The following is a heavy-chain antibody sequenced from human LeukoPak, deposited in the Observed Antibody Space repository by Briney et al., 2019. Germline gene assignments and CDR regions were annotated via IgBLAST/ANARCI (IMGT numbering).Heavy chain of an antibody. CDR1: GFSISSGHY. D-gene: IGHD1-1*01. V-gene: IGHV4-38-2*02. J-gene: IGHJ4*02. CDR3: AREAERRIVN. CDR2: IHVSGTT. Sequence: SKTLSLTCVVSGFSISSGHYWGWIRQPPGKGLEWIANIHVSGTTFYNSSLNSRVAISIDTSKNQFSLKLSSVTAADTAVYCAREAERRIVNWGRGTLVTVSS.